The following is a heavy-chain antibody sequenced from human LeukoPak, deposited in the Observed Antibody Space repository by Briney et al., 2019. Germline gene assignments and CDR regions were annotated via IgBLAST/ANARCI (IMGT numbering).Heavy chain of an antibody. J-gene: IGHJ3*02. CDR1: GGSINSGY. D-gene: IGHD4-17*01. Sequence: SETLSLTCSVSGGSINSGYWSWIRQPPGKGLEWIGLLYPSGSTNYNPSLKSRVTISVDTYRTQFSLKLSSVTAADTAVYYCASYRDYAAFDIWGQGTIVTVSS. CDR2: LYPSGST. V-gene: IGHV4-4*08. CDR3: ASYRDYAAFDI.